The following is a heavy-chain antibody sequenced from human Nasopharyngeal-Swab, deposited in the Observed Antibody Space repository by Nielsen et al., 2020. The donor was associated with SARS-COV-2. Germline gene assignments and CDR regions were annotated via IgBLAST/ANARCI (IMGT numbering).Heavy chain of an antibody. D-gene: IGHD3-9*01. V-gene: IGHV4-31*02. J-gene: IGHJ6*02. CDR3: ARDRTDYDILTGWSYYGMAV. CDR2: IYYSGST. Sequence: WIRQPPGKGLEWIGYIYYSGSTYYNPSLKSRVTISVDTSKNQFSLKLSSVTAADTAVYYCARDRTDYDILTGWSYYGMAVWGQGTTVTVSS.